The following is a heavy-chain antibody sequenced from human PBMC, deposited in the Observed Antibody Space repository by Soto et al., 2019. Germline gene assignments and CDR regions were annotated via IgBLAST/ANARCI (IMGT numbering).Heavy chain of an antibody. Sequence: SVKGSCNASGYSFTDYHIHWGRQAPVQGLEWLGRINPKSGGTSTAQKFQGWVTMTRDRSISTVYMELTRLRSDDTAVYFCARGHSTDCSNGVCSFFYNHEMDVWGQGTTVTVSS. CDR2: INPKSGGT. V-gene: IGHV1-2*04. CDR1: GYSFTDYH. J-gene: IGHJ6*02. D-gene: IGHD2-8*01. CDR3: ARGHSTDCSNGVCSFFYNHEMDV.